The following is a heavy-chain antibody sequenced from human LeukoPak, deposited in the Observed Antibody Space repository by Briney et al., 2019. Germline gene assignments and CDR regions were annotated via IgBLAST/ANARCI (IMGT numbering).Heavy chain of an antibody. CDR1: GFTFSIYA. CDR2: INWNGDST. D-gene: IGHD1-1*01. CDR3: ARRNSGTYFDY. Sequence: RPGGSLRLSCAASGFTFSIYAMSWVRQAPGKGLEWVSGINWNGDSTDYTDSVKGRFTISRDNAKNSLYLQMNSLRIEDTALYYCARRNSGTYFDYWGQGTLVTVPS. J-gene: IGHJ4*02. V-gene: IGHV3-20*04.